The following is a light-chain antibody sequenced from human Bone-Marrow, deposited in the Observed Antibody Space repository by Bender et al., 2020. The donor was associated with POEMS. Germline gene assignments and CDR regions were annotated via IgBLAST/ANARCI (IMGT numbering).Light chain of an antibody. V-gene: IGLV2-23*02. CDR2: QVT. Sequence: QSALTQPASVSGSPGQSITISCTGSANDIGNYNLVSWYQQLPGKAPKLIIFQVTKRPSGVSARFSGSKSGNAAYLTISGLQAEDEADYYCSSYEDRATVMFGGGTTLTVL. CDR3: SSYEDRATVM. J-gene: IGLJ3*02. CDR1: ANDIGNYNL.